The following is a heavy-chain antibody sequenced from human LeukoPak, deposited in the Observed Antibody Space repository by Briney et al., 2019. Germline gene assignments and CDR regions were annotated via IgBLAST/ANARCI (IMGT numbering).Heavy chain of an antibody. V-gene: IGHV1-18*01. CDR2: YNGNT. D-gene: IGHD3-10*01. J-gene: IGHJ3*02. CDR3: ARGRIRGVIILDAFDI. Sequence: YNGNTNYAQNLQGRVTMTTDTSTSTAYMELRSLRSDDTAVYYCARGRIRGVIILDAFDIWGQGTMVTVSS.